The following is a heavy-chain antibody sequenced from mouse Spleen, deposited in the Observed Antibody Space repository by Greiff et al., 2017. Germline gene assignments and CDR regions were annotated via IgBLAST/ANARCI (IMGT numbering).Heavy chain of an antibody. CDR1: GFSLSTFGMG. CDR3: ARTYYYDGSYVRYAMDY. CDR2: IWWDDDK. D-gene: IGHD1-1*01. Sequence: QVTLKESGPGILQPSQTLSLTCSFSGFSLSTFGMGVGWIRQPSGKGLEWLAHIWWDDDKYYNPALKSRLTISKDTSKNQVFLKIANVDTADTATYYCARTYYYDGSYVRYAMDYWGQGTSVTVSS. V-gene: IGHV8-8*01. J-gene: IGHJ4*01.